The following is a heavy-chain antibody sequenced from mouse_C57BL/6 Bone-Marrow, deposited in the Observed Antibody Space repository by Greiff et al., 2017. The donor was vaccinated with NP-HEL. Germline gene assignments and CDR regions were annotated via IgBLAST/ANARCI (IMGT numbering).Heavy chain of an antibody. Sequence: VQLQQSGAELARPGASVKLSCKASGYTFTSYGISWVKQSTGQGLAWIGALYPRSGNTYYNEKFKGKATLTADKSSSTAYMELRSLTSEDSAVYFCARSTYYSNGYYAMDYWGQGTSVTVSS. J-gene: IGHJ4*01. CDR3: ARSTYYSNGYYAMDY. CDR1: GYTFTSYG. D-gene: IGHD2-5*01. CDR2: LYPRSGNT. V-gene: IGHV1-81*01.